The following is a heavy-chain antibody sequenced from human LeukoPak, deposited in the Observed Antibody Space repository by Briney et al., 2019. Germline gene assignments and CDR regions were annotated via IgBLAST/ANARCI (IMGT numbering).Heavy chain of an antibody. CDR3: ARGLTQYDSSGYSYYFDY. Sequence: SETLSLTCTVSGGSISSGGYYWSWIRQHPGKVLEWIGYIYYSGSTYYNPSLKSRVTISVDTSKNQFSLKLSSVTAADTAVYYCARGLTQYDSSGYSYYFDYWGQGTLVTVSS. CDR1: GGSISSGGYY. D-gene: IGHD3-22*01. CDR2: IYYSGST. J-gene: IGHJ4*02. V-gene: IGHV4-31*03.